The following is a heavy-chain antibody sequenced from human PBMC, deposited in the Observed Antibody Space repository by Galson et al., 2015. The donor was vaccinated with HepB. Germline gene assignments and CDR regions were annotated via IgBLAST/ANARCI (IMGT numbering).Heavy chain of an antibody. J-gene: IGHJ4*02. D-gene: IGHD2-15*01. Sequence: SLRLSCAASGFTFSSYGMHWVRQAPGKGLEWVAFIRYDGSNKYYADSVKGRFTISRDNSKNTLYLQMNSLRAEDTAVYYCAKAGGSECSGGSCYLDYWGQGTLVTVSS. CDR1: GFTFSSYG. V-gene: IGHV3-30*02. CDR2: IRYDGSNK. CDR3: AKAGGSECSGGSCYLDY.